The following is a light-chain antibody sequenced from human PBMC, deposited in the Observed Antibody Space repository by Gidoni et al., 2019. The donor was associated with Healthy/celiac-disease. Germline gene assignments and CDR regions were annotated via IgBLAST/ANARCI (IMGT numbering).Light chain of an antibody. CDR3: QQSYSSPPFT. Sequence: DIQMTQSPSSLSASVGDRVTITCRASQSISSYLNWYQQKPGKAPKLLIYAASSLPSGVPSSFSGSGSGTDFTLTISSLQPEDFATYYCQQSYSSPPFTFGPGTKVEIK. V-gene: IGKV1-39*01. CDR2: AAS. CDR1: QSISSY. J-gene: IGKJ3*01.